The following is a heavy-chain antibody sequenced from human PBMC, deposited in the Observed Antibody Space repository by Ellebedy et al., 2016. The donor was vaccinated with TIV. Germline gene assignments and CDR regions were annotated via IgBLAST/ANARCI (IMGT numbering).Heavy chain of an antibody. D-gene: IGHD6-6*01. CDR3: AKADTSSSGWGY. V-gene: IGHV4-34*01. Sequence: SETLSLXCAVYGASFSHYYWTWIRQSPGKGLEWIGYSYFRGHTFYNPSFKSRTTISVDPSKNQFFLRLTSVSAADTAIYYCAKADTSSSGWGYWGQGTVVTVSS. CDR2: SYFRGHT. J-gene: IGHJ4*02. CDR1: GASFSHYY.